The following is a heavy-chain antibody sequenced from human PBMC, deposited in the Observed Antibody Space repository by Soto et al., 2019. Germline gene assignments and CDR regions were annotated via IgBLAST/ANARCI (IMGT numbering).Heavy chain of an antibody. CDR1: GFTFSSYA. V-gene: IGHV3-23*01. CDR2: ISGSGGST. Sequence: PGLSLRLSCAASGFTFSSYAMRWVRQAPGKGLEWVSAISGSGGSTYYADSVKGRFTISRDNSKNTLYLQMNSLRAEDTAVYYCAKVAYYDFLNGFDPWGQGTLVTVSS. J-gene: IGHJ5*02. CDR3: AKVAYYDFLNGFDP. D-gene: IGHD3-3*01.